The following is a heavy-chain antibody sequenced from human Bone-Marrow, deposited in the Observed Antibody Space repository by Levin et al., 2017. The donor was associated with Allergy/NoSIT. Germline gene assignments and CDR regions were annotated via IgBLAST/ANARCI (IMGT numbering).Heavy chain of an antibody. Sequence: LLLTCAASGFTFSSYGMHWVRQAPGKGLEWVAVIWYDGSNKYYADSVKGRFTISRDNSKNTLYLQMNSLRAEDTAVYYCARVGYSSSTGDAFDIWGQGTMVTVSS. J-gene: IGHJ3*02. CDR1: GFTFSSYG. D-gene: IGHD6-13*01. V-gene: IGHV3-33*01. CDR2: IWYDGSNK. CDR3: ARVGYSSSTGDAFDI.